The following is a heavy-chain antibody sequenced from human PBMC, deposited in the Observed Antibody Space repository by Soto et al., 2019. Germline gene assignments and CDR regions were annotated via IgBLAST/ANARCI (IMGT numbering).Heavy chain of an antibody. D-gene: IGHD5-18*01. CDR3: AKTDGYEVEY. J-gene: IGHJ4*02. V-gene: IGHV5-51*01. Sequence: PGASLKISCKGSGYSFVSYWIAWVRQMPGKGLEWMGSIYPGDSATTYSPSIQGQVTISADKSSTTVYLQWNTLKASDTAMYYCAKTDGYEVEYWGQGTQVTVSS. CDR2: IYPGDSAT. CDR1: GYSFVSYW.